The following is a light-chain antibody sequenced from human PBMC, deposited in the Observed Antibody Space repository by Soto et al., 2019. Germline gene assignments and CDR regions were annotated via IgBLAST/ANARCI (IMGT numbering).Light chain of an antibody. CDR2: GAS. J-gene: IGKJ1*01. CDR3: QQYETSPRT. CDR1: QSVSSNF. Sequence: EIVLTQSPGPLSLSPGERTTLSCRASQSVSSNFLDWYQQKPGQAPRLLIYGASSRATGIPDRFSGSGSGTDFTLTISRLEPEDFAVYYCQQYETSPRTFGQGNKVDI. V-gene: IGKV3-20*01.